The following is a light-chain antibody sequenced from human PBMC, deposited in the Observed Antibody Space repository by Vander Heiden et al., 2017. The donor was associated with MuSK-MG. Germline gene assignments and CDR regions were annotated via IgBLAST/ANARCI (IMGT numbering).Light chain of an antibody. Sequence: QSALTQPASVSGSPGQSITIFCTAISSDVGDYHSVSWYQQHPGKAPKLIIYDATNRPSGVSNRFSGSKSGNTASLTISGLQAEDEADYCCSSYTSSNTHYVFGTWTKVTVL. CDR3: SSYTSSNTHYV. CDR2: DAT. V-gene: IGLV2-14*03. J-gene: IGLJ1*01. CDR1: SSDVGDYHS.